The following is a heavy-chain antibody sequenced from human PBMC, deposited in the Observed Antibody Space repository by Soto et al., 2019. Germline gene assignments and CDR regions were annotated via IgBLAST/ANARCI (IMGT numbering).Heavy chain of an antibody. CDR1: GGTFSSYT. V-gene: IGHV1-69*04. D-gene: IGHD2-2*01. CDR3: AREATGLGYCSSTSCYDDY. Sequence: SVKVSCKASGGTFSSYTISWVRQAPGQGLEWMGRIIPILGIANYAQKFQGRVTITADKSTSTAYMELSSLRSEDTAVYYCAREATGLGYCSSTSCYDDYWGQGTLVTVSS. J-gene: IGHJ4*02. CDR2: IIPILGIA.